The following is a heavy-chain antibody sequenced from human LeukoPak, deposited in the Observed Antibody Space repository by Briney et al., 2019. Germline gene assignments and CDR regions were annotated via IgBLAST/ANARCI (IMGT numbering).Heavy chain of an antibody. V-gene: IGHV1-69*05. J-gene: IGHJ6*03. CDR2: IIPIFGTA. D-gene: IGHD3-22*01. CDR1: GGTFSSYA. Sequence: ASVKVSCKASGGTFSSYAISWVRQAPGQGLEWMGRIIPIFGTANYAQKFQGRVTITTDESTSTAYMELSSLRSEDTAVYYCARVERYYYDSSGYPDYYYMDVWGKGTTVTVSS. CDR3: ARVERYYYDSSGYPDYYYMDV.